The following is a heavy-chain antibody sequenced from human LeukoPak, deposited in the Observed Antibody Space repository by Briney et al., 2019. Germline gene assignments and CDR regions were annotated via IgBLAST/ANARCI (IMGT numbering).Heavy chain of an antibody. CDR1: GFTFSSYA. CDR3: AKDTRAGIVVVVAATDY. D-gene: IGHD2-15*01. J-gene: IGHJ4*02. V-gene: IGHV3-23*01. Sequence: GGSLRLSCAASGFTFSSYAMSWVRQAPGKGLEWVSAISGSGGSTYYADSVKGRFTISRDNSKNTLYLQVNSLRAEDTAVYYCAKDTRAGIVVVVAATDYWGQGTLVTVSS. CDR2: ISGSGGST.